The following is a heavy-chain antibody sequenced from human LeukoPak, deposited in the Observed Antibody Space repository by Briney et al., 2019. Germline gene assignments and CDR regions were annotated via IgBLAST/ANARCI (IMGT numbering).Heavy chain of an antibody. CDR1: GFTFTAYL. Sequence: GGPLRLSCAASGFTFTAYLIHWVRQAPGKGLEWVAVMSSDGNAMFYADSVKGRFTISRDNSKNTLYLQMNSLRAEDTAVYYCVRESEYYFDHSASFDYWGQGTLVTVSS. V-gene: IGHV3-30-3*01. CDR2: MSSDGNAM. CDR3: VRESEYYFDHSASFDY. J-gene: IGHJ4*02. D-gene: IGHD3-22*01.